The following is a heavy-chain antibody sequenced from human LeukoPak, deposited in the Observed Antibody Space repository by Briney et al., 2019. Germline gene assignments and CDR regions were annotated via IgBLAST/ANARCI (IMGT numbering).Heavy chain of an antibody. Sequence: ASVKVSCKASGYTFTSYAMHWVRQAPGQRLEWMGWINAGNGNTKYSQKFQGSVTITRDTSASTAYMELSSLRYEDTAVYYCARSGQLAAFDYWGQGTLVTVSS. CDR1: GYTFTSYA. J-gene: IGHJ4*02. CDR2: INAGNGNT. V-gene: IGHV1-3*01. D-gene: IGHD6-6*01. CDR3: ARSGQLAAFDY.